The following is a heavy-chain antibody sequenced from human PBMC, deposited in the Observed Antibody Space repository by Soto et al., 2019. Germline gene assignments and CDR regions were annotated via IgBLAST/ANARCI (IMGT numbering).Heavy chain of an antibody. CDR3: ARAYGSGSYYRAFDI. CDR2: IFGSGGAT. D-gene: IGHD3-10*01. Sequence: PGGSLRLSCAVSGFTFRNYAMSWVRQAPGKGLEWVSFIFGSGGATYYADSVKGRFTISRDNSKNTLYLQMNSLSAEDTAVYYCARAYGSGSYYRAFDIWGQGTMVTVSS. CDR1: GFTFRNYA. V-gene: IGHV3-23*01. J-gene: IGHJ3*02.